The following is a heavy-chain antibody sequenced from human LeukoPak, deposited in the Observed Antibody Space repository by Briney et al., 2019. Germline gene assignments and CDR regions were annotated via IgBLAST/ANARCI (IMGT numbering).Heavy chain of an antibody. Sequence: SETLSLTCTVSGGSISSSSYYWGWIRQPPGKGLEWIGSIYYSGSTYYNPSLKSRVTISVDTSKNQFSLKLSSVTAADTAVYYCARLDSALFDYWGQGTLVTVSS. CDR1: GGSISSSSYY. CDR3: ARLDSALFDY. V-gene: IGHV4-39*01. CDR2: IYYSGST. J-gene: IGHJ4*02.